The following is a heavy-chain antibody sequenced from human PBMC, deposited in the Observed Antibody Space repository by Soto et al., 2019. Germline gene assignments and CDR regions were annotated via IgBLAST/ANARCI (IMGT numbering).Heavy chain of an antibody. V-gene: IGHV1-8*01. CDR1: GYTFSTYD. CDR2: MNPNSGNT. CDR3: ARGRTSYYSSGHFYVDYWFDP. Sequence: GASVKVSCKASGYTFSTYDINWVRQATGQGLEWMGWMNPNSGNTGFAQKFQGRVTLTRDTSKSTAYMELSSLRSDDTAVYYCARGRTSYYSSGHFYVDYWFDPWGQGTQVTVSS. D-gene: IGHD3-22*01. J-gene: IGHJ5*02.